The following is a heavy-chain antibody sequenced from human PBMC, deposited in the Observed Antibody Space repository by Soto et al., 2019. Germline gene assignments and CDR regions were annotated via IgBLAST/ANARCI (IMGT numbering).Heavy chain of an antibody. CDR1: GFTFSSYA. J-gene: IGHJ5*02. CDR3: TRDASRDSSARGWFDP. Sequence: SGGSLRLSCSASGFTFSSYAMHWVRQAPGKGLEYVSAISSNGGSTYYADSVKGRFTISRDNSKNTLYLQMNSLRAEDTAVYYCTRDASRDSSARGWFDPWGPGTLVTVSS. D-gene: IGHD6-13*01. CDR2: ISSNGGST. V-gene: IGHV3-64*04.